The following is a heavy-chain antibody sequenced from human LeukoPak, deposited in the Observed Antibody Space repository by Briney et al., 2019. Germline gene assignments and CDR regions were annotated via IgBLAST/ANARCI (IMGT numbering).Heavy chain of an antibody. CDR2: IYHSGST. V-gene: IGHV4-38-2*02. J-gene: IGHJ4*02. CDR1: GYSISSGYY. D-gene: IGHD3-10*01. CDR3: ARDHGYYYGSGSYYPQPFDY. Sequence: SETLSLTRAVSGYSISSGYYWGWIRQPPGKGLEWIGSIYHSGSTYYNPSLKSRVTISVDTSKNQFSLKLSSVTAADTAVYYCARDHGYYYGSGSYYPQPFDYWDQGTLVTVSS.